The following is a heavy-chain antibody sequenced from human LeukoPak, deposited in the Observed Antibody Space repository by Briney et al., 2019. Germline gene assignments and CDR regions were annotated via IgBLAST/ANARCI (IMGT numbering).Heavy chain of an antibody. J-gene: IGHJ3*02. CDR1: GDSISSYY. Sequence: SETLYLTCTVSGDSISSYYWSWIRQPPGQGLEWIGYIYYSGSTNYNPSLKSRVTISVDTSKNQFSLKLSTVTAADTAVYYCAREIIVARGAFDIWGQGTMVTVSS. CDR3: AREIIVARGAFDI. V-gene: IGHV4-59*12. CDR2: IYYSGST. D-gene: IGHD5-12*01.